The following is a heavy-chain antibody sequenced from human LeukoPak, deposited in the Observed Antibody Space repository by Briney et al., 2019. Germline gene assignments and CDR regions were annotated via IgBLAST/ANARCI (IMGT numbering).Heavy chain of an antibody. Sequence: PSETLSLTCAVYGGSFSGYYWSWIRQPPGKGLEWIGEINHSGSTNYNPSLKSRVTISVDTSKNQFSLKLSSVTAADTAVYYCALIAAEGGDYWGQGTLVTVSS. CDR1: GGSFSGYY. J-gene: IGHJ4*02. D-gene: IGHD6-13*01. V-gene: IGHV4-34*01. CDR2: INHSGST. CDR3: ALIAAEGGDY.